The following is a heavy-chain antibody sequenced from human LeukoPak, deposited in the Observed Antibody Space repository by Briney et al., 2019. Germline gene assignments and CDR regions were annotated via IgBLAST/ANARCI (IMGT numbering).Heavy chain of an antibody. CDR1: GFTFSSYA. V-gene: IGHV3-23*01. CDR2: ISGSGGST. Sequence: GGSLRLSCAASGFTFSSYAMSWVRQAPGKGLEWVSAISGSGGSTYYADSVKGRFTISRDNSKNTLYLQMNCLRAEDTAVYYCAKVGEAVNYYCGSGSYSRQFDYWGQGTLVTVSS. D-gene: IGHD3-10*01. J-gene: IGHJ4*02. CDR3: AKVGEAVNYYCGSGSYSRQFDY.